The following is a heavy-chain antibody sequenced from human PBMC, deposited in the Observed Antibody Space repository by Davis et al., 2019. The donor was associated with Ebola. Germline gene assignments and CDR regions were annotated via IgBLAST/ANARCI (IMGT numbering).Heavy chain of an antibody. V-gene: IGHV4-59*08. J-gene: IGHJ6*02. Sequence: GSLRLSCTVSGGSIVNYWWTWPRQSPGKALEWLGFIHYSGTTDYNPPLKSRLTISMDTSKNQVSLRLTSVTAADTAVYYCARTLHTGTPTGDGMDVWGQGTTVTVSS. D-gene: IGHD1-7*01. CDR1: GGSIVNYW. CDR2: IHYSGTT. CDR3: ARTLHTGTPTGDGMDV.